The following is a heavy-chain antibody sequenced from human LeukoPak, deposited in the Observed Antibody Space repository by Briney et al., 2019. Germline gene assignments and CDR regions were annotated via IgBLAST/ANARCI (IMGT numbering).Heavy chain of an antibody. CDR1: GGTFSSYA. CDR2: FIPIFVTA. J-gene: IGHJ4*02. V-gene: IGHV1-69*06. CDR3: ARGLTYYDIMAGYYNFDN. D-gene: IGHD3-9*01. Sequence: SGRVSCKASGGTFSSYAISWVPQAPGQGLEWMGGFIPIFVTANYAQKFKGRVTFPAAKSTSTAYVELSSLRSEDTAVYYCARGLTYYDIMAGYYNFDNWGQGTLVTVSS.